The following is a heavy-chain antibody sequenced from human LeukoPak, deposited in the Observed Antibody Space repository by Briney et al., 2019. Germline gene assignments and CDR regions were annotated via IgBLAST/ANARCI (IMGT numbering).Heavy chain of an antibody. CDR3: AKDGIGSYYYDSSGYYYVSWFDP. D-gene: IGHD3-22*01. CDR1: GFTFSSHW. Sequence: GGSLRLSCAASGFTFSSHWMHWVRQAPGKGLVWVSRINSDGSSISYADSVKGRFTISRDNSKNTLYLQMNSLRAEDTAVYYCAKDGIGSYYYDSSGYYYVSWFDPWGQGTLVTVSS. V-gene: IGHV3-74*01. CDR2: INSDGSSI. J-gene: IGHJ5*02.